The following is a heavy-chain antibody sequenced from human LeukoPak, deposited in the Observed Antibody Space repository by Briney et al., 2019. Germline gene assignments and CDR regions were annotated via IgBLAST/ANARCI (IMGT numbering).Heavy chain of an antibody. CDR2: INHSGGT. J-gene: IGHJ4*02. V-gene: IGHV4-34*01. D-gene: IGHD6-13*01. CDR1: GGFFSVYY. Sequence: SDTLSLTCALYGGFFSVYYWSWISQPPGEGLEWLGEINHSGGTNYNPSLKSPVNISVDTSKNQSSLKLSSVTAADTAVYYCAKSSIAAAGTRGIFDYWGQGTLVTVSS. CDR3: AKSSIAAAGTRGIFDY.